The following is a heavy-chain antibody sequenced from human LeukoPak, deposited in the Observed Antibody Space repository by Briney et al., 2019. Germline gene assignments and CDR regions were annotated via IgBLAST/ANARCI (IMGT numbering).Heavy chain of an antibody. Sequence: ASVKVSCKASGYTFISYGISWVRPAPGQGLEWMGWISAYNGNTNYAQKLQGRVTMTTDTSTSTAYMELRSLRSDDTAVYYCARGFNYYDSSGHLVDYWGQGTLVTVSS. CDR2: ISAYNGNT. CDR3: ARGFNYYDSSGHLVDY. J-gene: IGHJ4*02. D-gene: IGHD3-22*01. CDR1: GYTFISYG. V-gene: IGHV1-18*01.